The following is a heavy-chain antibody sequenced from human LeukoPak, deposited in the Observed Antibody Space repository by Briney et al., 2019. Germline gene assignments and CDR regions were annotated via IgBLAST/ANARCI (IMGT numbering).Heavy chain of an antibody. Sequence: SETLSLTCAVYGGSFSGYYWSWIRQPPGKGLEWIGEINHSGSTNYNPSLKSRVTISVDTSKSQFSLKLSSVTAADTAVYYCARGLWCMDVWGQGTTVTVSS. CDR3: ARGLWCMDV. CDR1: GGSFSGYY. CDR2: INHSGST. V-gene: IGHV4-34*01. D-gene: IGHD2-21*01. J-gene: IGHJ6*02.